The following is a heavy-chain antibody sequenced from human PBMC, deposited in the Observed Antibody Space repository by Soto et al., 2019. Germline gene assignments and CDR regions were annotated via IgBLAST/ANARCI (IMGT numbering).Heavy chain of an antibody. CDR1: GYTFTSYA. CDR3: ARGPGGPDGPGDY. D-gene: IGHD2-15*01. V-gene: IGHV1-3*01. J-gene: IGHJ4*02. CDR2: IIAGNGNT. Sequence: QVQLVQSGAEVKKPGASVKVSCKASGYTFTSYAMHWVRQAPGQRLEWMGWIIAGNGNTKYSQKFQGRVTITRDTSASTAYRELSSLRSEDTAVYYCARGPGGPDGPGDYWGQGTLVTVSS.